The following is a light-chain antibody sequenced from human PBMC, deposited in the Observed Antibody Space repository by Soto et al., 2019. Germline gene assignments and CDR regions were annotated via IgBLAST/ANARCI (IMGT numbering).Light chain of an antibody. V-gene: IGKV1-27*01. CDR3: QKYNTSPQT. Sequence: DIQMTQSPSSLSASIGDRVTITCRASQGIIDYVAWFQQKAGKAPKLLIYAASTLQPVVPSRFSGSGSGTDFSLTISSLQPEDVATYYCQKYNTSPQTFGSGTKVEI. J-gene: IGKJ1*01. CDR2: AAS. CDR1: QGIIDY.